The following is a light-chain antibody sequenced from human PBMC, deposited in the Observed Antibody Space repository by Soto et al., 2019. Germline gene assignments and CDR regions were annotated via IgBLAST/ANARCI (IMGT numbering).Light chain of an antibody. CDR1: SSDVGGYNY. V-gene: IGLV2-11*01. CDR2: DVN. J-gene: IGLJ2*01. CDR3: CSYAGSYTML. Sequence: QSALTQPRSVSGSPGQSVTISCTGTSSDVGGYNYVSWYQQHPGKAPKFIIYDVNKRPSGVPDRFSGSKSGTTASLTISGLQADDEADYYCCSYAGSYTMLFGGGTKLTV.